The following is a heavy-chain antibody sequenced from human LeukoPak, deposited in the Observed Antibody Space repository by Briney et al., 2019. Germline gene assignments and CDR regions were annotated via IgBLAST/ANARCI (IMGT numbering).Heavy chain of an antibody. J-gene: IGHJ4*02. Sequence: PGGSLRLSCAASGFTFDDYAMHWVRQAPGEGLEWVSGISWNSGSIGYADSVKGRFTISRDNAKNSLYLQMNSLRAEDMALYYCAKDITLDYDDSSGYFDYWGQGTLVTVSS. CDR3: AKDITLDYDDSSGYFDY. CDR2: ISWNSGSI. V-gene: IGHV3-9*03. D-gene: IGHD3-22*01. CDR1: GFTFDDYA.